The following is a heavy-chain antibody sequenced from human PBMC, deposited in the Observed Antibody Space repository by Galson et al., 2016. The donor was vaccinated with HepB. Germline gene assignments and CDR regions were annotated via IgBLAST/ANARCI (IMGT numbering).Heavy chain of an antibody. CDR2: IYSSGST. J-gene: IGHJ4*02. Sequence: TLSLTCTVSGDSISSGAYYWSWIRQHPGKGLEWIGYIYSSGSTFYNPSPKSRVPISIDTSKNQFSLNLRSVTAADTAVYYCARGKHDYGDLGYWGQGALVTVSS. CDR3: ARGKHDYGDLGY. D-gene: IGHD4-17*01. V-gene: IGHV4-31*03. CDR1: GDSISSGAYY.